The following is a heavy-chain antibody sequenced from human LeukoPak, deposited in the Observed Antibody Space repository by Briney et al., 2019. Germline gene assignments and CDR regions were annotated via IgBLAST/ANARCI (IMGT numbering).Heavy chain of an antibody. V-gene: IGHV3-23*01. D-gene: IGHD5-18*01. J-gene: IGHJ4*02. CDR2: ITASGGNT. Sequence: GGSLRLSCAASGFTFSSYAMGWVRQAPGKGLEWVSAITASGGNTYYADSVKGRFTISRDNSKNTLYLQVNSLRAEDTAVYYCAKGNGYSYGRYYLDYWGQGTLVTVSS. CDR3: AKGNGYSYGRYYLDY. CDR1: GFTFSSYA.